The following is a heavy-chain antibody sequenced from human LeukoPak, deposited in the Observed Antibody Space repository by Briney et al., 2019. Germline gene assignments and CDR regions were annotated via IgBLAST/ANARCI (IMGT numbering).Heavy chain of an antibody. CDR3: ARDSGYYFDY. D-gene: IGHD7-27*01. V-gene: IGHV4-39*07. Sequence: SETLSLTCTVSGGSISSGGYYWGWIRQPPGKGLEWIGSIFYSGSTYYNPSLKSRVTISVDTSKNQFSLKVNSVTAADTAVYYCARDSGYYFDYWGQGTLVTVSS. CDR2: IFYSGST. CDR1: GGSISSGGYY. J-gene: IGHJ4*02.